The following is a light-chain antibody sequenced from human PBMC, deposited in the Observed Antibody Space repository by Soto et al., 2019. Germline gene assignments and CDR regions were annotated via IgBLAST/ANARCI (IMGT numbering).Light chain of an antibody. CDR2: GAS. CDR1: QSVSSN. V-gene: IGKV3-15*01. CDR3: QQYNNWPQT. J-gene: IGKJ1*01. Sequence: IVMTQSTATLTVSPGERATLSCRASQSVSSNLAWYQQKPGQAPRLLIYGASTRATGIPARLSGSGSGTEFTLTISSLQSEDFAVYYCQQYNNWPQTFGQGTKVEIK.